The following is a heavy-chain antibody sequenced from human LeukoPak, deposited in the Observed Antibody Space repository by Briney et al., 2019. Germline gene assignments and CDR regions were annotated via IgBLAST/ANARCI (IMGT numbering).Heavy chain of an antibody. CDR2: ISAYNGNT. CDR3: ARDRTTGYNYFDP. J-gene: IGHJ5*02. D-gene: IGHD1-20*01. Sequence: ASVKVSCKASGYTFTSYGISWVRQAPGQGLEWMGWISAYNGNTNYARKLQGRVTMTTDTSTTTAYMDLRSLRSDDTAVYYCARDRTTGYNYFDPWGQGTLVTVSS. V-gene: IGHV1-18*01. CDR1: GYTFTSYG.